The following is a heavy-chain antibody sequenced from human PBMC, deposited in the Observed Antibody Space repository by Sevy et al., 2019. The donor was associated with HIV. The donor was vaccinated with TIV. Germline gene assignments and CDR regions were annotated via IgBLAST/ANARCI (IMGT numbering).Heavy chain of an antibody. J-gene: IGHJ3*02. D-gene: IGHD3-3*01. Sequence: SETLSLTCAVYGGSFSGYYWSWIRQPPGKGLEWIGEINHSGSTNYNPSLKSRVTISVDTSKNQFSLKLSSVTATDTAVYYCARGNYDFWIGYFVSAFDIWGQRTMVTVSS. CDR1: GGSFSGYY. CDR3: ARGNYDFWIGYFVSAFDI. CDR2: INHSGST. V-gene: IGHV4-34*01.